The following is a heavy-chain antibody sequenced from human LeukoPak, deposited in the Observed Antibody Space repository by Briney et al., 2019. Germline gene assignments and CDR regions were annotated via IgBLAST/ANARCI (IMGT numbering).Heavy chain of an antibody. CDR1: GFPLSTSG. CDR2: IWYDGSNK. Sequence: PGRSLRLSCAASGFPLSTSGMHWVRQAPGKGLEWVAVIWYDGSNKYYADSVKGRFTISRDNSKNTLYLQMNSLRAEDTAVYYCARDRITWNAFDIWGQGTMVTVSS. J-gene: IGHJ3*02. CDR3: ARDRITWNAFDI. V-gene: IGHV3-33*01. D-gene: IGHD5-12*01.